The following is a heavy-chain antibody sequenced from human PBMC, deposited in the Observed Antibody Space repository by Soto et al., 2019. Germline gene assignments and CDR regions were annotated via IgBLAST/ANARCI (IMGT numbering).Heavy chain of an antibody. CDR1: GFTFSSYA. D-gene: IGHD3-22*01. CDR3: ARTMIVVVIGDAFDI. Sequence: QVQLVESGGGVVQPGRSLRLSCAASGFTFSSYAMHWVRQAPGKGLEWVAVISYDGSNKYYADSVKGRFTISRDNSKNMLYLQMNSLRAEDTAVYYCARTMIVVVIGDAFDIWGQGTMVTVSS. V-gene: IGHV3-30-3*01. J-gene: IGHJ3*02. CDR2: ISYDGSNK.